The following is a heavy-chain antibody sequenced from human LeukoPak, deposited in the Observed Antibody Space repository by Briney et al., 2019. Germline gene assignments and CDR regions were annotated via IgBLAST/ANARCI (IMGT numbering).Heavy chain of an antibody. D-gene: IGHD4-17*01. Sequence: GGSLRLSCAASGFTFSSYAMSWVRQAPGKGLEWVSAISGSGGSTYYADSVKGRFTISRDNSKNTLYLQMNSLRAEDTDVYYCATTVTKVLSWYFDLWGRGTLVTVSS. V-gene: IGHV3-23*01. CDR3: ATTVTKVLSWYFDL. CDR1: GFTFSSYA. J-gene: IGHJ2*01. CDR2: ISGSGGST.